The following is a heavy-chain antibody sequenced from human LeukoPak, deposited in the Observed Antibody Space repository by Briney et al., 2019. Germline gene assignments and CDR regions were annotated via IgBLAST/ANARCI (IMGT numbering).Heavy chain of an antibody. CDR2: ISADGGSA. CDR3: AKESGKFDY. J-gene: IGHJ4*02. Sequence: GGSLRLSCVASGLNFGESAMHWVRQAPGEGLEWVSLISADGGSAFSADSVKGRFSISRDNSKNSLYLQMDSLRSEDTAMYYCAKESGKFDYWGQGTLVVVSS. V-gene: IGHV3-43*02. CDR1: GLNFGESA.